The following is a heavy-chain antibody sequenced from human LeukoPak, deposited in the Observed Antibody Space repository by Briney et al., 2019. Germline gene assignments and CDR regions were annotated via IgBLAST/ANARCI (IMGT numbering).Heavy chain of an antibody. J-gene: IGHJ4*02. V-gene: IGHV4-59*05. Sequence: SETLSLTCTVSGGSISSYYWSWIRQPPGKGLEWIGSIYYSGSTYYNPSLKSRATISVDTSKNQFSLKLSSVTAADTAVYYCARRGGRRGTTVGLDYWGQGTLVTVSS. CDR2: IYYSGST. CDR1: GGSISSYY. D-gene: IGHD4-23*01. CDR3: ARRGGRRGTTVGLDY.